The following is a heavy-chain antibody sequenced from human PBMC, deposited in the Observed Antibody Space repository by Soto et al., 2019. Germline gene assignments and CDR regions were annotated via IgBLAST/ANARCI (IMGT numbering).Heavy chain of an antibody. Sequence: EVQLVESGGGLVEPGGSLRLSCAASGITFSNAWMNWVRKAPGKGLEYIGRIRSKTDGGTTEYAAPVEGRFTVSRDDSKNPLYLQMSGLQTEDTAVYYCTRTRPCTNVLNTWGQGTLGRVSS. CDR2: IRSKTDGGTT. CDR1: GITFSNAW. J-gene: IGHJ3*02. D-gene: IGHD2-8*01. CDR3: TRTRPCTNVLNT. V-gene: IGHV3-15*01.